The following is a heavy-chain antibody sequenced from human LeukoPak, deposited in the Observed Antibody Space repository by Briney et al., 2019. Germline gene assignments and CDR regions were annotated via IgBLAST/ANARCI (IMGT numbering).Heavy chain of an antibody. J-gene: IGHJ4*02. Sequence: SKTLSLTCTVSGGSVSGYYWSWIRQPPGKGLEFIGYIFYSGSTKYNPSLKSRVTILVDTSQNQFSLKLSSVTAADTAVYYCARVMDHGYSDYWGQGTLVTVSS. CDR1: GGSVSGYY. V-gene: IGHV4-59*02. CDR2: IFYSGST. CDR3: ARVMDHGYSDY. D-gene: IGHD4/OR15-4a*01.